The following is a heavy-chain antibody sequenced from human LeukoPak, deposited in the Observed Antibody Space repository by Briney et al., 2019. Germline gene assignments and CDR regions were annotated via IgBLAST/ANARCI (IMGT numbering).Heavy chain of an antibody. CDR1: GGSISSYY. V-gene: IGHV4-4*07. CDR2: IYTSGST. CDR3: ARGVGGIQLWLGYYYYYMGV. Sequence: MSSETLSLTCTVSGGSISSYYWSWIRQPAGKGLEWIGRIYTSGSTNYNPSLKSRVTISVDTSKNQFSLKLSSVTAADTAVYYCARGVGGIQLWLGYYYYYMGVWGKGTTVTISS. J-gene: IGHJ6*03. D-gene: IGHD5-18*01.